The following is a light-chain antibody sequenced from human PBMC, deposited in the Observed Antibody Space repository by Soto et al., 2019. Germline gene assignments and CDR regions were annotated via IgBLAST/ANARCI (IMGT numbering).Light chain of an antibody. V-gene: IGKV3-20*01. J-gene: IGKJ5*01. Sequence: EIVMTPSPATLSVSPREKATPPGRGSQSVSSYLAWYQQKPGQAPRLLIHGASSRATGIPDRFSGSGSGTDFTLTISRLEPEDFAVYYCQQYGSSITFGQGTRLEIK. CDR1: QSVSSY. CDR2: GAS. CDR3: QQYGSSIT.